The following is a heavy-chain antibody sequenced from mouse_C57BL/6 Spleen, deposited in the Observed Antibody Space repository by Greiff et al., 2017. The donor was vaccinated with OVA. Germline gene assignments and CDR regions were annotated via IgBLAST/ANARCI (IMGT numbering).Heavy chain of an antibody. J-gene: IGHJ2*01. CDR3: ARDGAGTVYYFDY. CDR2: IHPNSGST. D-gene: IGHD4-1*01. V-gene: IGHV1-64*01. Sequence: VQLQQPGAELVKPGASVKLSCKASGYTFTSYWMHWVKQRPGQGLEWIGMIHPNSGSTNYNEKFKSKATLTVDKSSSTAYMQLSSLTSEDSAVYYCARDGAGTVYYFDYWGQGTTLTVSS. CDR1: GYTFTSYW.